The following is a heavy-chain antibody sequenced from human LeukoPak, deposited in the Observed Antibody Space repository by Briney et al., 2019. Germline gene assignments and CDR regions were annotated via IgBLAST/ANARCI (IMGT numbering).Heavy chain of an antibody. Sequence: GRSLLLSCAASGFTFSSYGMHWGRPAPGKGVGGVAVIWYDGSNKYYAVSVKGRFTISRDNSKNTLYLQMNSLRAEDTAVYYCARRGAVAGSPFDYWGQGTLVTVSS. V-gene: IGHV3-33*01. J-gene: IGHJ4*02. CDR2: IWYDGSNK. D-gene: IGHD6-19*01. CDR3: ARRGAVAGSPFDY. CDR1: GFTFSSYG.